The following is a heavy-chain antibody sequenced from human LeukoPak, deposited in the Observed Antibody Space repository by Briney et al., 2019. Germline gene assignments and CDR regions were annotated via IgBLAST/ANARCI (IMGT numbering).Heavy chain of an antibody. J-gene: IGHJ6*04. V-gene: IGHV3-48*03. D-gene: IGHD3-10*02. CDR3: AELGVTMIGGA. CDR1: GFTFSSYE. Sequence: GGSLRLSCAASGFTFSSYEMNWVRQAPGKGLEWVSYISSNGSTIYYADSVKGRFTISRDNAKNSLYLQMNSLRAEDTAVYYCAELGVTMIGGAWGKGTTVTISS. CDR2: ISSNGSTI.